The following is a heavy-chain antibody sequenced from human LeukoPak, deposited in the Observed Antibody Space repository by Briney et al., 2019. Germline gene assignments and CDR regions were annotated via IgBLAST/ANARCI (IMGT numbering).Heavy chain of an antibody. CDR1: GGSISSSTYY. J-gene: IGHJ5*02. V-gene: IGHV4-30-4*01. Sequence: PSETLSLTCTVSGGSISSSTYYWSWIRQPPGKGLEWIGYIYYSGSTYYNPSLKSRVTISVDTSKNQFSLKLSSVTAADTAVYYCAREEDFNWFDPWGQGTLVTVSS. CDR3: AREEDFNWFDP. CDR2: IYYSGST.